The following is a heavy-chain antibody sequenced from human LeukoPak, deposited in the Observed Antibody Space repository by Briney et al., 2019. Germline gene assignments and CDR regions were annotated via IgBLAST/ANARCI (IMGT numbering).Heavy chain of an antibody. J-gene: IGHJ4*02. CDR2: ISSSSSYI. D-gene: IGHD5-18*01. V-gene: IGHV3-21*01. CDR1: GFTFSSYS. CDR3: ARDRGYSYGRGIDY. Sequence: GGSLRLSCAASGFTFSSYSMNWVRQAPGKGLEWVSSISSSSSYIYYADSVKGRFTISRDNAKNSLYLQMNSLRAEDTAVYYRARDRGYSYGRGIDYWGQGTLVTVSS.